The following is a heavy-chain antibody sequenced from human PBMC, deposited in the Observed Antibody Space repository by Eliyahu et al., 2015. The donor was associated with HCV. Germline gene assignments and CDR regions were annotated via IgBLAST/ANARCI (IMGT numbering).Heavy chain of an antibody. CDR3: IKENGPGGMDV. CDR2: ITRHPGTI. Sequence: EXQVVXSXXGLVQPGMSQRLSCXASGFGVDDXGMHWVRQTPGKGLEWVSGITRHPGTIGYAGSVKGRFTISRDSARNSLILQMXSLRPEDTALYYCIKENGPGGMDVWGRGTTVTVSS. V-gene: IGHV3-9*01. CDR1: GFGVDDXG. D-gene: IGHD2-8*01. J-gene: IGHJ6*02.